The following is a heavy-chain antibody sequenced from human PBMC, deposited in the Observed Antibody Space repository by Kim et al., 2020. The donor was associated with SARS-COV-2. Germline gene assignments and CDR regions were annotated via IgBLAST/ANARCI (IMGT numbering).Heavy chain of an antibody. CDR2: INHSGST. J-gene: IGHJ4*01. D-gene: IGHD3-9*01. V-gene: IGHV4-34*01. CDR1: GGSFSGYY. CDR3: ARGPSKVLRYFGRPPPDY. Sequence: SETLSLTCAVYGGSFSGYYWSWIRQPPGKGLEWIGEINHSGSTNYNPSLKSRVTISVDTSKNQFSLKLSSVTAADTAVYYCARGPSKVLRYFGRPPPDY.